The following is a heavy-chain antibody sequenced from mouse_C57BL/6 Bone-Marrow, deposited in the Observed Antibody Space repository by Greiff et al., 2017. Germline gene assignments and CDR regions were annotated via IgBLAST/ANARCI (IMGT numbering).Heavy chain of an antibody. V-gene: IGHV1-59*01. CDR3: ARSFGTDY. D-gene: IGHD2-14*01. CDR1: GYTFTSYW. CDR2: IDPSDSYT. J-gene: IGHJ2*01. Sequence: VQLQQSGAELVRPGTSVTLSCKASGYTFTSYWMHWVQQRPGQGLEWIGVIDPSDSYTNYNQKFKGKATLTVDTSSSTAYMQLSSLTSEDSAVYYWARSFGTDYWGQGTTLTVSS.